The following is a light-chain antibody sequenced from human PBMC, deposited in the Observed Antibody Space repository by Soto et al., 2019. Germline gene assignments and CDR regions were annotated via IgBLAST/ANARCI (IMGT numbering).Light chain of an antibody. CDR2: KAS. V-gene: IGKV1-5*03. CDR1: QSIGTW. J-gene: IGKJ1*01. CDR3: QQYNSYSRT. Sequence: DIQLTQSPSTLSASVGDRITITCRASQSIGTWLAWYQHRPGEGPKLLIYKASTLESGVPSRFSGSGSGTEFTLTISSLQPDDFATYYCQQYNSYSRTFGQGTKVDIK.